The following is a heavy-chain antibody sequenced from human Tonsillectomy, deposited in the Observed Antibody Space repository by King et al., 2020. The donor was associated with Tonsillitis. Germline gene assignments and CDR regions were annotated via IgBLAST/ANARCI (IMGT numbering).Heavy chain of an antibody. CDR2: INPSGGST. V-gene: IGHV1-46*01. Sequence: IQLVQSGAEVKKPGASVKVSCKASGYTFTSYYMHWVRQAPGQGLEWMGIINPSGGSTSYAQKFQGRVTMTRDTSTSTVYMELSSLRSEDTAVYYCARDPGSPQYSGSDHNPGGYFDYWGQGTLVTVSS. CDR3: ARDPGSPQYSGSDHNPGGYFDY. J-gene: IGHJ4*02. CDR1: GYTFTSYY. D-gene: IGHD1-26*01.